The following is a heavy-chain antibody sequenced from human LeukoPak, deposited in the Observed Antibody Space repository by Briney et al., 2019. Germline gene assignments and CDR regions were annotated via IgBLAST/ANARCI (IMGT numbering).Heavy chain of an antibody. CDR2: ISGSGGST. D-gene: IGHD5-18*01. CDR3: AKVDTAMVTEDYYYYYGMDV. J-gene: IGHJ6*02. CDR1: GFTFSSYA. Sequence: GGSLRLSCAASGFTFSSYAMSWVRQAPGKGLEWVSAISGSGGSTYYADSVKGRFTISRDNSKNTLYLQMNSLRAEDTAVYYCAKVDTAMVTEDYYYYYGMDVWGQGTTVTVSS. V-gene: IGHV3-23*01.